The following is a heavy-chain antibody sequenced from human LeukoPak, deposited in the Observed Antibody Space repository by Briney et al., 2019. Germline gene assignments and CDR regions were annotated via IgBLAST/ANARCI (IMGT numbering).Heavy chain of an antibody. Sequence: GGSLRLSCVASGFTVSSNYMRWVRQAPGKGLEWVSVIYSGGSTYYADSVKGRFTISRDISKNTLYLQMNSLRAEDTAVYYCAKGRGGRDGYNFDYWGQGTLVTVSS. CDR1: GFTVSSNY. V-gene: IGHV3-66*01. J-gene: IGHJ4*02. D-gene: IGHD5-24*01. CDR3: AKGRGGRDGYNFDY. CDR2: IYSGGST.